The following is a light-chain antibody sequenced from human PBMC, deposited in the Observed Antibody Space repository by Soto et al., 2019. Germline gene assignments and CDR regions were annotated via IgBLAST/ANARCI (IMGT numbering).Light chain of an antibody. CDR1: QSVSSY. V-gene: IGKV3-11*01. CDR2: DAS. Sequence: EIVLTQSPATLSLSPGERATLSCRASQSVSSYLAWYQQRPDQAPRLLIYDASNRATGIPARFSGSGSGTDFTRTISSLEPEDFAVYYCQQRSSWPLVTFGPGTKVDIK. CDR3: QQRSSWPLVT. J-gene: IGKJ3*01.